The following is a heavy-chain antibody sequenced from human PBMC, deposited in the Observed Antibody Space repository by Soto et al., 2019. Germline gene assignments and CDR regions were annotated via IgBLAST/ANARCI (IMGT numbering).Heavy chain of an antibody. CDR1: GFTFSSYG. J-gene: IGHJ4*02. V-gene: IGHV3-30*03. D-gene: IGHD2-15*01. CDR2: ISYDGSNK. Sequence: QVQLVESGGGVVQPGRSLRLSCAASGFTFSSYGMHWVRQAPGKGLEWVAVISYDGSNKYYADSVKGRFTISRDNSKNTRYLQMNSLTAEDTAVYYCARAGGLLLDYWGQGTLVTVSS. CDR3: ARAGGLLLDY.